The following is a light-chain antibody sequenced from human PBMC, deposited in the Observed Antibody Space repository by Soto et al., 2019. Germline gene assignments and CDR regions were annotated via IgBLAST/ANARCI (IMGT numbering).Light chain of an antibody. J-gene: IGKJ1*01. CDR1: QSISSW. CDR3: QQYNSYWT. Sequence: DIQMTQSPSTLSASVGDRVTITCRASQSISSWLAWYQQKPGKAPKLLIYDASILESGVPSRFSGSGSGTEFTLTISSLQPDDFAPYYCQQYNSYWTFGQGTNVEIK. V-gene: IGKV1-5*01. CDR2: DAS.